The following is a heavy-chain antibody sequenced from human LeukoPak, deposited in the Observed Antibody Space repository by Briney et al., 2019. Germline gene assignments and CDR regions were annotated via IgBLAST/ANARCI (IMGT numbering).Heavy chain of an antibody. CDR3: ARDGAAAAGRYFDY. V-gene: IGHV3-21*01. D-gene: IGHD6-13*01. J-gene: IGHJ4*02. CDR2: ISTTSAYI. Sequence: GGSLRLSCAASGFTFSSYSMNWVRQAPGKGLEWVSSISTTSAYIYYADSVKGRLTTSRDNAKSSLYLEMNSLRAEDTAVYYCARDGAAAAGRYFDYWGQGSLVTVSS. CDR1: GFTFSSYS.